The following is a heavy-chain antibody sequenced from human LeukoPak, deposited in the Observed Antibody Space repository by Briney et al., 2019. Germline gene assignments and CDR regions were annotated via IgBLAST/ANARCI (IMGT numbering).Heavy chain of an antibody. CDR1: GGTFSSYA. Sequence: ASVKVSCKASGGTFSSYAISWVRQAPGQGLEWMGIINPSGGSTSYAQKFQGRVTMTRDTSTSTVYMELSSLRSDDTAVYYCARGPAGYAQVPDYWGQGTLVTVSS. CDR3: ARGPAGYAQVPDY. V-gene: IGHV1-46*01. CDR2: INPSGGST. J-gene: IGHJ4*02. D-gene: IGHD2-2*01.